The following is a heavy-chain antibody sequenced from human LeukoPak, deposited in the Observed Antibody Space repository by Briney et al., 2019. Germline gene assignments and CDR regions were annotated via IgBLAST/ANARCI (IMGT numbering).Heavy chain of an antibody. D-gene: IGHD2-21*02. J-gene: IGHJ4*02. CDR2: ISSIGSTI. CDR3: ARDTGLYCGGDCYSSFDY. Sequence: PGGSLRLSCAASGVTFSDYYMSWIRQAPGKGLGWVSYISSIGSTIYYADSVKGRFTISRDNAKNSLYLQMNSLRAEDTAVYYCARDTGLYCGGDCYSSFDYWGQGTLVTVSS. V-gene: IGHV3-11*01. CDR1: GVTFSDYY.